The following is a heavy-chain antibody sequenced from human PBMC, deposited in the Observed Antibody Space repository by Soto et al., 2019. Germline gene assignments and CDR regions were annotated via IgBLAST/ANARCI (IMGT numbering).Heavy chain of an antibody. CDR2: INSDGSST. J-gene: IGHJ5*02. CDR3: AKDPQRGGMPAVGWFDP. V-gene: IGHV3-74*01. D-gene: IGHD2-2*01. CDR1: GFTFSSYW. Sequence: GGSLRLSCAASGFTFSSYWMHWVRQAPGKGLVWVSRINSDGSSTSYADSVKGRFTISRDNSKNTLYLQMNSLRAEDTAVYYCAKDPQRGGMPAVGWFDPWGQGT.